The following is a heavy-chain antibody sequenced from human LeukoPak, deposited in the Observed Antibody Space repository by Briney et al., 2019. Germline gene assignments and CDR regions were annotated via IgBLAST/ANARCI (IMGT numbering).Heavy chain of an antibody. J-gene: IGHJ6*04. CDR3: AKGYSSGWYYSGMDV. V-gene: IGHV3-23*01. Sequence: SGGSLRLSCVASGFTFSNYGRNWVRQAPGKGLEWVSVISGSGGTTYYADSVKGRFTISRDNSKNALFLQMNSLRAEDTAIYYCAKGYSSGWYYSGMDVWGKGTTVTVSS. CDR2: ISGSGGTT. D-gene: IGHD6-19*01. CDR1: GFTFSNYG.